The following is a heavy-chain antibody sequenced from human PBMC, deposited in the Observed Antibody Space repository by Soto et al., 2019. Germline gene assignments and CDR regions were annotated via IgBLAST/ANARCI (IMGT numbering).Heavy chain of an antibody. D-gene: IGHD3-16*01. CDR3: ARTPRNSSPGSGGFGAWGYYYYGMDV. V-gene: IGHV4-59*01. J-gene: IGHJ6*02. CDR2: IYYSGST. Sequence: SETLSLTCTVSGGSISSYYWSWIRQPPGKGLEWIGYIYYSGSTNYNPSLKSRVTISVDTSKNQFSLKLSSVTAADTAVYYCARTPRNSSPGSGGFGAWGYYYYGMDVWGQGTTVTVSS. CDR1: GGSISSYY.